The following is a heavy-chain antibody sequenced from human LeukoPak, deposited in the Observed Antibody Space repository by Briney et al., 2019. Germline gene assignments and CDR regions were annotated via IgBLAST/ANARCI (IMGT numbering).Heavy chain of an antibody. D-gene: IGHD3-3*01. CDR2: IYYSGST. J-gene: IGHJ5*02. Sequence: SETLSLTCTVSGGSISSSSYYWGWIRQPPGKGLEWIGSIYYSGSTYYNPSLKSRVTISVDTSKNQFSLKLSSVTAADTAVYYCARQVYDFWSGYSPSNWFDPWGQGTLVTVSS. CDR1: GGSISSSSYY. V-gene: IGHV4-39*01. CDR3: ARQVYDFWSGYSPSNWFDP.